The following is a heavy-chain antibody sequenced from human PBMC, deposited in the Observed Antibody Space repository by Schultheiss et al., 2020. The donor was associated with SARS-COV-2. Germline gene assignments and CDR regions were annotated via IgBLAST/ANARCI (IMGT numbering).Heavy chain of an antibody. CDR1: GFTFSSYA. J-gene: IGHJ4*02. D-gene: IGHD3-3*01. Sequence: GESLKISCAASGFTFSSYAMSWVRQAPGKGLEWVSAISGSGGSTYYADSVKGRFTISRDNSKNTLYLQMNSLRAEDTAVYYCAKPRGFLEWYAGYWGQGTLVTVSS. CDR3: AKPRGFLEWYAGY. V-gene: IGHV3-23*01. CDR2: ISGSGGST.